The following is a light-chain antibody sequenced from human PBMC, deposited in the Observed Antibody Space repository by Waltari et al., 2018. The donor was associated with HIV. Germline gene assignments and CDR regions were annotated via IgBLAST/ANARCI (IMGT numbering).Light chain of an antibody. CDR3: SSYTMDSYV. J-gene: IGLJ1*01. CDR2: EVS. Sequence: QSALTQPASMSGSPGQSITISCTGTSSDVGAFNYVSWYQQHPAKTPKLIIFEVSSRPSGVSNRVSGSKSGSTASLTISGLQAEDEADYYCSSYTMDSYVFGTGTKVTVL. V-gene: IGLV2-14*03. CDR1: SSDVGAFNY.